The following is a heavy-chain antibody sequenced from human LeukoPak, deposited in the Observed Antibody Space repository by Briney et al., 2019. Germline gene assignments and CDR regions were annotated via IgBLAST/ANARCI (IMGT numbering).Heavy chain of an antibody. Sequence: ASVKVSCKASGYTFTGYYMHWVRQAPGQGLEWMGWINPNSGGTNYAQKFQGRVTMTRDTSISTAYMELRSLRSDDTAVYYCARDNEQQLKYAFDIWGQGTMVTVSS. CDR2: INPNSGGT. V-gene: IGHV1-2*02. CDR1: GYTFTGYY. CDR3: ARDNEQQLKYAFDI. J-gene: IGHJ3*02. D-gene: IGHD6-13*01.